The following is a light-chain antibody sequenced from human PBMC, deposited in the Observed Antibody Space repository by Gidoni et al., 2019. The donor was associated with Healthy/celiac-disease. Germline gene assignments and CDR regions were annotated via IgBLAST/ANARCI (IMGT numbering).Light chain of an antibody. CDR3: QQYNGYAST. Sequence: DIQMTQSPSTLSASVVDRVTITCPASQSISTWLAWHQQKPGKAPKLLIYDASTLESGVSPRSSGSGSGTEFTLTISGLQPDDFADYCCQQYNGYASTFGEGTKVEIK. CDR1: QSISTW. J-gene: IGKJ1*01. CDR2: DAS. V-gene: IGKV1-5*01.